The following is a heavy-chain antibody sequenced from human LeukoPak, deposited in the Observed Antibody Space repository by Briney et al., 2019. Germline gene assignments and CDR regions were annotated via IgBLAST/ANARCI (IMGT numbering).Heavy chain of an antibody. CDR3: ARSGVYYYYYYMDV. D-gene: IGHD3-3*01. CDR2: IYRGGSP. V-gene: IGHV3-53*01. Sequence: GGALRLSCAASGFTFSNHGMNGVRQAPGRGVEGGSVIYRGGSPYYADSEKGRFNICRDNSKKTLSLQMNSLRAEHAGVFYCARSGVYYYYYYMDVWGKGNTVTMSS. CDR1: GFTFSNHG. J-gene: IGHJ6*03.